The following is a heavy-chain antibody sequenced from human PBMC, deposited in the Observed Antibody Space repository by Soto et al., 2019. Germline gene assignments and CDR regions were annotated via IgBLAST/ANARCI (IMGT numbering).Heavy chain of an antibody. Sequence: GGSLRLSCAASGFTFSSYAMSWVRQAPGKGLEWVSAISVSGGSTYYADSVKGRVTITADKSTSTAYMELSSLRSEDTAVYYCAKRRVNGLEDYWGQGTLVTVSS. J-gene: IGHJ4*02. CDR3: AKRRVNGLEDY. CDR1: GFTFSSYA. D-gene: IGHD3-22*01. CDR2: ISVSGGST. V-gene: IGHV3-23*01.